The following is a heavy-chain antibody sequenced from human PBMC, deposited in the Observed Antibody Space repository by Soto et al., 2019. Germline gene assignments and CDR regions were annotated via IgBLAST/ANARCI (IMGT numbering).Heavy chain of an antibody. J-gene: IGHJ3*02. CDR3: AKVQGVVAAFLFDAFDI. V-gene: IGHV3-23*01. Sequence: PGGSLGLSCASAGFTFRSCAMGWVRKAPGKGLEWVSVISGRGGSTYYADSVKGRFTISRDNSKNTLYLQMNSLRAEDTAVYYCAKVQGVVAAFLFDAFDIWGQGTMVTVSS. CDR2: ISGRGGST. D-gene: IGHD2-15*01. CDR1: GFTFRSCA.